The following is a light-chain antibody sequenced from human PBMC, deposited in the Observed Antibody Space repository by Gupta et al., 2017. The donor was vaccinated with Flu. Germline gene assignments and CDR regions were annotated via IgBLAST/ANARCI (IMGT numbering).Light chain of an antibody. J-gene: IGLJ1*01. CDR3: SSYTSTNTFYV. Sequence: ITSSCTGISSDVGGSNYVYWYQQHPGKAPKLIIYDVNNRHSGVSSRFSGSKSGNTASLTISGLEAEEESDYFCSSYTSTNTFYVFGTGTKVTVL. CDR1: SSDVGGSNY. V-gene: IGLV2-14*04. CDR2: DVN.